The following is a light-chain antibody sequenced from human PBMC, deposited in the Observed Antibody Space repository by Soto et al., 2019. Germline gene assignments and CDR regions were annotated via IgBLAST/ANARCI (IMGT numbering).Light chain of an antibody. CDR1: QDISNY. V-gene: IGKV1-33*01. CDR3: QQYDNLPPGGFT. CDR2: DAS. J-gene: IGKJ3*01. Sequence: DLPMTQSPSSLSASVGDRVTITCQASQDISNYLNWYQQKPGKAPKLLIYDASNLETGVPSRFSGSGSGTDFTFTISSLQPEDIATYYCQQYDNLPPGGFTFGPGTKVDIK.